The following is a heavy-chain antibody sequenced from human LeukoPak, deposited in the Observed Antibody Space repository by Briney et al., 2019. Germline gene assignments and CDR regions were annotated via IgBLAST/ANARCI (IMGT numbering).Heavy chain of an antibody. CDR2: ISWDGGST. Sequence: GGSLRLSCAASGFTFDDYAMHWVRQAPGKGLEWASLISWDGGSTYYADSVKGRFTISRDNSKNSLYLQMNSLRAEDTALYYCAKDNLPYDFWSGYYSWGQGTLVTVSS. V-gene: IGHV3-43D*04. J-gene: IGHJ5*02. D-gene: IGHD3-3*01. CDR3: AKDNLPYDFWSGYYS. CDR1: GFTFDDYA.